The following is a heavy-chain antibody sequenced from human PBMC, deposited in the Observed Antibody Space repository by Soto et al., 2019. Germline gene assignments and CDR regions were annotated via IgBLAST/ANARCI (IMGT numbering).Heavy chain of an antibody. Sequence: TSETLSLTCTVSGGSISSYYWSWIRQPPGKGLEWIGYIYYSGSTNYNPSLKSRVTISVDTSKNQFSLKLSSVTAADTAVYYCARATLVGANFDAFDIWGQGTMVT. CDR3: ARATLVGANFDAFDI. CDR2: IYYSGST. CDR1: GGSISSYY. J-gene: IGHJ3*02. D-gene: IGHD1-26*01. V-gene: IGHV4-59*08.